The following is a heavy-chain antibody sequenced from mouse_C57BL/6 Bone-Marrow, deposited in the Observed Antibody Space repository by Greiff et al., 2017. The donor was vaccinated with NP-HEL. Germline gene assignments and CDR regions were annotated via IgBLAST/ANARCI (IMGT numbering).Heavy chain of an antibody. D-gene: IGHD1-1*01. V-gene: IGHV1-15*01. CDR3: TRGATVVARRDMDY. CDR2: IDPETGGT. J-gene: IGHJ4*01. Sequence: QVQLQQSGAELVRPGASVTLSCKASGYTFTDYEMHWVKQTPVHGLEWIGAIDPETGGTAYNQKFKGKAILTADKSSSTAYMELRSLTSEDSAVYYCTRGATVVARRDMDYWGQGTSVTVSS. CDR1: GYTFTDYE.